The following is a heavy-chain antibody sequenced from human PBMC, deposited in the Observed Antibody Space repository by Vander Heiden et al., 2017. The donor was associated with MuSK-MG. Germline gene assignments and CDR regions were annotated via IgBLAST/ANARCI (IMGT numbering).Heavy chain of an antibody. V-gene: IGHV4-59*01. CDR3: ARAAGTIYYFDY. CDR2: IYYIGST. J-gene: IGHJ4*02. D-gene: IGHD6-19*01. Sequence: QVQLQESGPGLVNPSETLSLTCTVSGGPISSYYWSWIRQPPGKGLEWIGYIYYIGSTNYNPSLKSRVTISVDTSKDQFSLKLSSVTAADTAVYYCARAAGTIYYFDYWGQGTLVTVSS. CDR1: GGPISSYY.